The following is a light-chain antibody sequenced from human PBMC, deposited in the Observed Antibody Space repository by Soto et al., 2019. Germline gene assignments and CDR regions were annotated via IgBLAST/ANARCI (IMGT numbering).Light chain of an antibody. CDR2: GAF. V-gene: IGKV3-15*01. J-gene: IGKJ5*01. Sequence: DIVMTQSPATLSVSPGGRATLSCMASQSVSSNLAGYQHKPGQAPRLLIYGAFTRATGIPARFSGSGSGTEFTLTISSLQSEDFAVYYCQQYNNWLITFGQGTRLEIK. CDR1: QSVSSN. CDR3: QQYNNWLIT.